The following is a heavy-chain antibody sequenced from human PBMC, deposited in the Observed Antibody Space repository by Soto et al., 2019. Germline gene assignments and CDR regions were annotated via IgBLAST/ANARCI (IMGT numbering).Heavy chain of an antibody. J-gene: IGHJ4*02. D-gene: IGHD2-15*01. Sequence: GSLRLSCAASGFTFSSYAMSWVRQAPGKGLEWVSAISGSGGSTYYADSVKGRFTISRDNSKNTLYLQMNSLRAEDTAIYYCAKDRGCSGGSCYHYFDYWGQGTLVTVSS. V-gene: IGHV3-23*01. CDR1: GFTFSSYA. CDR3: AKDRGCSGGSCYHYFDY. CDR2: ISGSGGST.